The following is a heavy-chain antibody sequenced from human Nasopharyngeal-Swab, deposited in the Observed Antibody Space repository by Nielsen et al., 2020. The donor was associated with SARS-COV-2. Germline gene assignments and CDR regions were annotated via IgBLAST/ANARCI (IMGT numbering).Heavy chain of an antibody. Sequence: ASVKVSCKPSGYTFPDYYMHWVRQAPGQGLEWMGWMNPHNGGTNYEQKFQGRVTMTRDTSISTGYMELRRLRPDDTGVYYCARRDSPRIVDAFDIWGQGTMVTVSS. CDR1: GYTFPDYY. J-gene: IGHJ3*02. V-gene: IGHV1-2*02. D-gene: IGHD2-15*01. CDR3: ARRDSPRIVDAFDI. CDR2: MNPHNGGT.